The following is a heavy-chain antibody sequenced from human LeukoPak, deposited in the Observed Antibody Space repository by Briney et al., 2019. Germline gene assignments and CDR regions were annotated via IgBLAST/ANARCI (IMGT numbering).Heavy chain of an antibody. CDR3: ALRPLDFWSGYYYFDY. CDR1: GFSLSTSGVG. V-gene: IGHV2-5*01. Sequence: ESGPTLVNPTQTLTLTCTFSGFSLSTSGVGVGWIRQPPGKALEWLALIYWNDDKRYSPSLKSRLTITKDTSKNQVVPTMTNMDPVDTATYYCALRPLDFWSGYYYFDYWGQGTLVTVSS. D-gene: IGHD3-3*01. CDR2: IYWNDDK. J-gene: IGHJ4*02.